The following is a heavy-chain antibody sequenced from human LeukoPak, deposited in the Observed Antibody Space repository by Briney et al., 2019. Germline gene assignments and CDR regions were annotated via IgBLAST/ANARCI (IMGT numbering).Heavy chain of an antibody. CDR2: ISSNGGST. J-gene: IGHJ4*02. V-gene: IGHV3-64*01. CDR3: ARDGDWVAATPLDY. CDR1: GFTFSTYR. Sequence: QPGGSLRLSCAASGFTFSTYRMNWVRQAPGKGLEYVSAISSNGGSTYYANSVKGRFTISRDNSKNTLYLQMGSLRAEDMAVYYCARDGDWVAATPLDYWGQGTLVTVSS. D-gene: IGHD2-15*01.